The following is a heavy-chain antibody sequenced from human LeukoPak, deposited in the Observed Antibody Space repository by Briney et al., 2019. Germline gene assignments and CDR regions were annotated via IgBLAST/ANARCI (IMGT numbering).Heavy chain of an antibody. CDR2: IKPDGGDK. CDR3: SRSLNS. CDR1: GFSFSSSW. Sequence: GGSLRLSCAASGFSFSSSWMDWVRQAPGKGLEWVANIKPDGGDKSYVDSVKGRFTISRDNAKDSLYLEMDSLRVEDTALYYCSRSLNSWGQGALVTVSS. V-gene: IGHV3-7*01. J-gene: IGHJ5*02.